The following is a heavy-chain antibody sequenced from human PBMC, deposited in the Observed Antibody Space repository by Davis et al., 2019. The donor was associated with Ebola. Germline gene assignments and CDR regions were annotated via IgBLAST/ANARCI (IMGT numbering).Heavy chain of an antibody. D-gene: IGHD3-10*01. CDR1: GGSISSYY. J-gene: IGHJ4*02. CDR2: IYYSGST. CDR3: ARVPIYGSGSYELDY. Sequence: PSETLSLTCTVSGGSISSYYWSWIRQPPGKGLEWIGYIYYSGSTNYNPSLKSRVTISVDTSKNQFSLKLSSVTAADTAVYYCARVPIYGSGSYELDYWGQGTLVTVSS. V-gene: IGHV4-59*01.